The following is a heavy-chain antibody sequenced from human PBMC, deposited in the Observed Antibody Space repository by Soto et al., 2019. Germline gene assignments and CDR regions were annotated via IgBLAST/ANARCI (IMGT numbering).Heavy chain of an antibody. Sequence: SETLSLTCTVSGGSISSGDYYWSWIRQPPGKGLEWIGYIYYSGSTYYNPSLKSRVTISVDTSKNQFSLKLSSVTAADTAVYYCARDSSGYYYQDYWGQGTMVTVYS. D-gene: IGHD3-22*01. CDR3: ARDSSGYYYQDY. J-gene: IGHJ4*02. V-gene: IGHV4-30-4*01. CDR2: IYYSGST. CDR1: GGSISSGDYY.